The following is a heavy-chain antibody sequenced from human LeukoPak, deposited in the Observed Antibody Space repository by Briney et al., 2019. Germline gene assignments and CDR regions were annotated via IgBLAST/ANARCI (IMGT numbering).Heavy chain of an antibody. D-gene: IGHD3-10*01. CDR3: ARAFYGSGSYHPKSFDY. CDR1: GYTFTSYG. Sequence: ASVKVSCKASGYTFTSYGISWVRQAPGQGLEWMGWISAYNGNTNYAQKLQGRVTMTTDTSTSTAYMELRSLRYDDTAVYYCARAFYGSGSYHPKSFDYWGQGTLVTVSS. J-gene: IGHJ4*02. V-gene: IGHV1-18*01. CDR2: ISAYNGNT.